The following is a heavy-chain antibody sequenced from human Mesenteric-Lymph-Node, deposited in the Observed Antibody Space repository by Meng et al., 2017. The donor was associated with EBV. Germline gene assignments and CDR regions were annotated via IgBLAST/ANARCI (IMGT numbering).Heavy chain of an antibody. J-gene: IGHJ5*02. CDR3: ARATVKNWFDP. V-gene: IGHV4-61*05. D-gene: IGHD5-12*01. Sequence: HLQEPGQRMVNPSDTLSLTCHVPGDSISSTSHYWGWTRQPPGKGLAWIGYIYYSGSTNYNPSLKSRVTISVDTSKNQFSLKLSSVTAADTAVYYCARATVKNWFDPWGQGTLVTVSS. CDR1: GDSISSTSHY. CDR2: IYYSGST.